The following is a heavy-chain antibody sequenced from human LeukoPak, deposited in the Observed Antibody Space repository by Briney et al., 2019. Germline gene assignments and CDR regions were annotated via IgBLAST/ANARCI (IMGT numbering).Heavy chain of an antibody. Sequence: SETLSLTCTVSGYSISGGYYWGWIRQPPGKGLEWIGSIYHSGSTYYNPSLKSRVTISVDTSKNQFSLKLSSVTAADTAVYYCARMNLYYYYYMDVWGKGTTVTVSS. CDR2: IYHSGST. D-gene: IGHD1-7*01. J-gene: IGHJ6*03. CDR3: ARMNLYYYYYMDV. CDR1: GYSISGGYY. V-gene: IGHV4-38-2*02.